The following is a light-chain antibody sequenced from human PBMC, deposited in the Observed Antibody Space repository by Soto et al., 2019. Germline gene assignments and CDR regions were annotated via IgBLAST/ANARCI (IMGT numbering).Light chain of an antibody. V-gene: IGKV4-1*01. CDR3: QQYYSSPLT. CDR1: QSVLYSSYNNNY. Sequence: DIVMMQSPDSLAVSLGERATINCKSSQSVLYSSYNNNYLAWYQQKPGQPPKLLIYWASTRESGVPDRFSGSGSDTDFTLTISSLQAEDVAVYYCQQYYSSPLTFGQGTRLEIK. J-gene: IGKJ5*01. CDR2: WAS.